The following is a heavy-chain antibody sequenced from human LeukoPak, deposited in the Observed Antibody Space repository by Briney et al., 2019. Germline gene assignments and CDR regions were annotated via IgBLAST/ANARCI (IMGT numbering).Heavy chain of an antibody. CDR1: GYTFTGYW. V-gene: IGHV1-46*01. CDR2: ISPSGGST. CDR3: ASTVTTFVRFDY. J-gene: IGHJ4*02. Sequence: ASVKVSCKAFGYTFTGYWMHWVRQAPGQGPEWMGVISPSGGSTIYAQKFKGRVTLTRDTSISTAYMELSRLRSDDTAVYYCASTVTTFVRFDYWGQGTLVTVSS. D-gene: IGHD4-17*01.